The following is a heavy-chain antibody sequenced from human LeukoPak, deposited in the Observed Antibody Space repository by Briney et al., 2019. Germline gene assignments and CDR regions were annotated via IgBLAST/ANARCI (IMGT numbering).Heavy chain of an antibody. V-gene: IGHV3-11*01. CDR2: ISNSGTII. CDR3: ARDLAMAGRDLDY. CDR1: GFAFRNYY. J-gene: IGHJ4*02. D-gene: IGHD6-19*01. Sequence: GGSLRLSCAASGFAFRNYYMDWIRQAPGKGLEWVAYISNSGTIIYYAESVMGRCTISRDNAKNSLYLQMNSLRAEDTALYYCARDLAMAGRDLDYWGQGTLVTVSS.